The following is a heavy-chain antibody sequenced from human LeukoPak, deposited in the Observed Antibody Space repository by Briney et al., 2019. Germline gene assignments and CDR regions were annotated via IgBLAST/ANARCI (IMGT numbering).Heavy chain of an antibody. Sequence: GGSLRLSCAASGSTFSSYAMSWVRQAPGKGLEWVSAISGSGGSTYYADSVKGRFTISRDNSKNTLCLQMNSLRAEDTAVYYCAKATAPWGAFDIWGQGTMVTVSS. CDR2: ISGSGGST. J-gene: IGHJ3*02. D-gene: IGHD7-27*01. CDR1: GSTFSSYA. V-gene: IGHV3-23*01. CDR3: AKATAPWGAFDI.